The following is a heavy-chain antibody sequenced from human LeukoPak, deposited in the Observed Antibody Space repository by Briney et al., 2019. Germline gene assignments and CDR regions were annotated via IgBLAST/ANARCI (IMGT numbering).Heavy chain of an antibody. CDR3: ARDRLGGDCSFDY. D-gene: IGHD2-21*02. CDR1: GFTVSSNH. J-gene: IGHJ4*02. CDR2: IYSGGST. V-gene: IGHV3-66*01. Sequence: PGGSLRLSCAASGFTVSSNHMSWVRQAPGKGLEWVSVIYSGGSTYYADSVKGRFTISRDNAKNSLYLQMNSLRAEDTAVYYCARDRLGGDCSFDYWGQGTLVTVSS.